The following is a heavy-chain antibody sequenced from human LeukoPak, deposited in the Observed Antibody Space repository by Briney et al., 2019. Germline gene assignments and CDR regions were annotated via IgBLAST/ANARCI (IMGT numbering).Heavy chain of an antibody. V-gene: IGHV4-59*01. CDR2: LYYMRCP. Sequence: PSETLSLTCTVSGGSISGYYWSWSGQPPGGGGEGSGELYYMRCPLYKSPLKSRVPTSVHTSKNDLPRKLSSVTAADTALYYCARWTRCGGELHILDYWGQGTLVTVSS. CDR1: GGSISGYY. CDR3: ARWTRCGGELHILDY. D-gene: IGHD2-21*01. J-gene: IGHJ4*02.